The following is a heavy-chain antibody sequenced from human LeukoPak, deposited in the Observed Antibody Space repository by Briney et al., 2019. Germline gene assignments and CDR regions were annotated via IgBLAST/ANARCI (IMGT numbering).Heavy chain of an antibody. Sequence: ASVKVSCKASGYTFANYGISWVRQAPGQGLEWMGWISAYNGNADYAQNLQGRVTMATDTSTSTAYTDLRSLRPDDTAVYYCARVSGYCTSTSCHDYWGQGTLVTVSS. CDR1: GYTFANYG. CDR3: ARVSGYCTSTSCHDY. D-gene: IGHD2-2*01. V-gene: IGHV1-18*01. J-gene: IGHJ4*02. CDR2: ISAYNGNA.